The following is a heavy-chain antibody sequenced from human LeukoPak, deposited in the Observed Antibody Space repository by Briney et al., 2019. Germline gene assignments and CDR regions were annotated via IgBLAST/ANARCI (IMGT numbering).Heavy chain of an antibody. CDR2: INHSGST. D-gene: IGHD2-2*02. V-gene: IGHV4-34*01. J-gene: IGHJ6*02. Sequence: SETLSLTCAVYGGSFSGYYWSWIRQPPGKGLEWIGEINHSGSTNYNPSLKSRVTISVDTSKNQFSLKLSSVTAADTAVYYCARDCSSTSCYTMDVWGQGTTVTVSS. CDR3: ARDCSSTSCYTMDV. CDR1: GGSFSGYY.